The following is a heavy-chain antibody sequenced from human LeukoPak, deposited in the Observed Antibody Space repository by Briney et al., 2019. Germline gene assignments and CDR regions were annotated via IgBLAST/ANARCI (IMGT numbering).Heavy chain of an antibody. CDR2: IIPMFGTP. V-gene: IGHV1-69*06. J-gene: IGHJ3*02. CDR1: GDTFTTYA. CDR3: ASNPSWYEDAFDI. D-gene: IGHD1-14*01. Sequence: ASVKVSCKTSGDTFTTYAIIWVRQAPGQGLEWMGGIIPMFGTPNYAQRLQGRVTITADKSTKTAYMELSSLRSEDTAVYYCASNPSWYEDAFDIWGQGTMVTVSS.